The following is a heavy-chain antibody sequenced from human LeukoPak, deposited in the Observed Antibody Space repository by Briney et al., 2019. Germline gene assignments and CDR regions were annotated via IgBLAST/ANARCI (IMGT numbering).Heavy chain of an antibody. CDR1: GGSFSGYN. CDR2: INHSGST. Sequence: SETLSLTCAVYGGSFSGYNWSWIRQPPGKGLEWIGEINHSGSTNYNPSLKNRVTISVDTTNNQFSLKLSSVTAADTGVYSCARAAGLDYWGPGTLVTVSS. D-gene: IGHD6-13*01. CDR3: ARAAGLDY. J-gene: IGHJ4*02. V-gene: IGHV4-34*01.